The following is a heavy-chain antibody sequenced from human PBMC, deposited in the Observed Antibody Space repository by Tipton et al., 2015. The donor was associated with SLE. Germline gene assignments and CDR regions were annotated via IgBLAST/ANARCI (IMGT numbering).Heavy chain of an antibody. Sequence: TLSLTCSVSGASISGGSYYWSWIRQPAGKGLEWIGRIYTSGSTNYNPSLKSRVTISVDTSKNQFSLNLQSVTAADTAVYYCARTYDLTGYFYDYWGQGMLVTVSS. CDR2: IYTSGST. CDR1: GASISGGSYY. J-gene: IGHJ4*02. CDR3: ARTYDLTGYFYDY. V-gene: IGHV4-61*02. D-gene: IGHD3-22*01.